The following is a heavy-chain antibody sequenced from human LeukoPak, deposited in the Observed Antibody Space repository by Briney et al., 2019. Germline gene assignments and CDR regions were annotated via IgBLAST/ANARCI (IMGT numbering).Heavy chain of an antibody. Sequence: GGSLRLSCAASGFTFSSYGMHWVRQAPGKGLEWVAVISYDGSNKYYADSVKGRFTISRDNSKNTLYLQMNSLRAEDTAVYYCAKDIRQWLPRGAFDIWGQGTMVTVSS. J-gene: IGHJ3*02. V-gene: IGHV3-30*18. D-gene: IGHD6-19*01. CDR2: ISYDGSNK. CDR1: GFTFSSYG. CDR3: AKDIRQWLPRGAFDI.